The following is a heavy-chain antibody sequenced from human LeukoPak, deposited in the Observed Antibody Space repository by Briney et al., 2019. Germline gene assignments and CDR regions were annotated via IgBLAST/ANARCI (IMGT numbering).Heavy chain of an antibody. J-gene: IGHJ6*02. CDR2: IYLYGTT. V-gene: IGHV4-4*02. D-gene: IGHD1/OR15-1a*01. CDR1: GFTFSSYAM. CDR3: ARQKWEQQGRDYYFNGLDV. Sequence: GSLRLSCAASGFTFSSYAMSWVRQSPVKGLEWIGEIYLYGTTNYNPSFTSRVTMSVDRSRNQFSLKLTSVTAADTAVYYCARQKWEQQGRDYYFNGLDVWGPGTTVIVSS.